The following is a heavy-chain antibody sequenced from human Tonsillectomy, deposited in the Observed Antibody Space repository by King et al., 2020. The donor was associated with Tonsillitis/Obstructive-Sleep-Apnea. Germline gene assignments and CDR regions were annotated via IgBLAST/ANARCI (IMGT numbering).Heavy chain of an antibody. CDR3: ARGVGSAYSMDV. D-gene: IGHD2-15*01. CDR2: IGTAGDP. V-gene: IGHV3-13*05. J-gene: IGHJ6*03. CDR1: GFTFSSYD. Sequence: QLVQSGGGLVQPGGSLRLSCAASGFTFSSYDMHWVRQPTGKGLEWVSSIGTAGDPYYSASVKGRFSISRENAKNSLYLQMNSLRAGDTAVYYCARGVGSAYSMDVWGQGTTDTVSS.